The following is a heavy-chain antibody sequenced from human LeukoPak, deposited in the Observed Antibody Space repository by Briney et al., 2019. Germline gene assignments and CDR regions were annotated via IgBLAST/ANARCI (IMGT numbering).Heavy chain of an antibody. V-gene: IGHV3-23*01. CDR1: GFTFSSYA. CDR2: ISGSGGST. Sequence: GSLRLSCAASGFTFSSYAMSWVRQAPGKGLEWVSAISGSGGSTYYADSVKGRFTISRDNSKNTLYLQMNSLRAEDTAVYYCAKGRGVYCSSTSCYRYFDYWGQGTLVTVSS. J-gene: IGHJ4*02. D-gene: IGHD2-2*01. CDR3: AKGRGVYCSSTSCYRYFDY.